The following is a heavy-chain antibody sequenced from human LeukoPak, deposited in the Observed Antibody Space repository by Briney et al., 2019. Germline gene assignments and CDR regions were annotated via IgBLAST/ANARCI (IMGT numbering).Heavy chain of an antibody. D-gene: IGHD4-23*01. CDR3: ARRGRLWWQLGFY. V-gene: IGHV4-34*01. J-gene: IGHJ4*02. CDR1: GGSFSGYY. Sequence: PSETLSLTWAVYGGSFSGYYWSWIRQPSGKGLEWIGEINHSGSTNYNPSLKSRVTISVDTSKNQFSLKLSSVTAADTAVYYCARRGRLWWQLGFYWGQGTLVTVSS. CDR2: INHSGST.